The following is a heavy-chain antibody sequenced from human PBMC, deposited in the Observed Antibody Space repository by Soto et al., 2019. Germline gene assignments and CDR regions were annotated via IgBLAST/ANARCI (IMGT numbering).Heavy chain of an antibody. CDR2: ISAYNGNT. V-gene: IGHV1-18*01. CDR1: GYTFTSYG. CDR3: ARDLGAIYDILTGYGMDV. D-gene: IGHD3-9*01. J-gene: IGHJ6*02. Sequence: GASVKVSCKASGYTFTSYGISWVRQAPRQGLEWMGWISAYNGNTNYAQKLQGRVTMTTDTSTSTAYMELRSLRSDDTAVYYCARDLGAIYDILTGYGMDVWGQGTTVTVS.